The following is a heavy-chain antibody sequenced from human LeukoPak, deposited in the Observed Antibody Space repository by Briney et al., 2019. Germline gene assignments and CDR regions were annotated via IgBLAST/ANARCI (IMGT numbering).Heavy chain of an antibody. CDR1: GGTFSSYA. J-gene: IGHJ4*02. CDR3: ARAARYSSSEGSGY. CDR2: IIPIFGTA. Sequence: GASVKVSCKASGGTFSSYAISWVRQAPGQGLEWMGGIIPIFGTANYAQKLQGRVTMTTDTSTSTAYMELRSLRSDDTAVYYCARAARYSSSEGSGYWGQGTLVTVSS. D-gene: IGHD6-13*01. V-gene: IGHV1-69*05.